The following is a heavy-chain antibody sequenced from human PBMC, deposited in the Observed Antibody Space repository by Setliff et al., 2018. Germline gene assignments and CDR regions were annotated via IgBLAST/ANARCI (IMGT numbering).Heavy chain of an antibody. CDR1: GFIFSDHY. Sequence: GGSLRLSCAASGFIFSDHYMDWVRQAPGKGLEWVGRTRNKGNNYATEYAASVKGRFTISIISAVNSGTYYADSVRGRFTISRDNSKNTLYLQMNSLRVEDTAVYYCAKRDAVAGAVAYWGRGTLVTVSS. CDR3: SKNTLYLQMNSLRVEDTAVYYCAKRDAVAGAVAY. CDR2: TRNKGNNYAT. D-gene: IGHD1-26*01. V-gene: IGHV3-72*01. J-gene: IGHJ4*02.